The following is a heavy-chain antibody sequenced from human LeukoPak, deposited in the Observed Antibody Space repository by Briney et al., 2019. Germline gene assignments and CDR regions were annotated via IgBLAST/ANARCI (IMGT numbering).Heavy chain of an antibody. CDR3: ARHDSRGSASTKFDY. D-gene: IGHD3-3*01. V-gene: IGHV4-38-2*01. Sequence: SETLSLTCAVYGGSFSGYYWGWIRQSPGKGLEWIGRIYGRASTSYNPSLMNRVTMSVDTSKNHFSLQLTSVTAADTAVYYCARHDSRGSASTKFDYWGPGIQVTVSS. J-gene: IGHJ4*02. CDR2: IYGRAST. CDR1: GGSFSGYY.